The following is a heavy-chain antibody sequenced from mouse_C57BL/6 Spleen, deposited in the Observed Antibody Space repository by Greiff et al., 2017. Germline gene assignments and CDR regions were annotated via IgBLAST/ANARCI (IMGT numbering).Heavy chain of an antibody. D-gene: IGHD1-1*01. V-gene: IGHV1-26*01. J-gene: IGHJ2*01. CDR2: INPNNGGT. Sequence: EVQLQQSGPELVKPGASVKISCKASGYTFTDYYMNWVKQSHGKSLEWIGDINPNNGGTSYNQKFKGKATLTVDKSSSTAYMELRSLTSEDSAVYYCARNGDYYGSSPFCDWGQGTTLTVSS. CDR1: GYTFTDYY. CDR3: ARNGDYYGSSPFCD.